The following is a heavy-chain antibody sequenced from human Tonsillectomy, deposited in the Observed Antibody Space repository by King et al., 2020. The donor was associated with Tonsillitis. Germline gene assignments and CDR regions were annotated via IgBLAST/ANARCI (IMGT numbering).Heavy chain of an antibody. J-gene: IGHJ4*02. D-gene: IGHD6-13*01. CDR2: IYDSGST. Sequence: HVQLQESGPGLVKPSETLSLTCTVSGGSISSYYWSWIRQPPGRGLEWIGYIYDSGSTNYNPSLKSRGTISVDTSKNQLYLKLSSVTAADTAVYYCARGSNIAAAGTGYYFYYWGQGTLVTVSS. CDR3: ARGSNIAAAGTGYYFYY. V-gene: IGHV4-59*01. CDR1: GGSISSYY.